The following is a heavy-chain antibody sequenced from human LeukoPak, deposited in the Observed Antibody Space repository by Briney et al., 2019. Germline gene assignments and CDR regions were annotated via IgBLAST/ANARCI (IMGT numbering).Heavy chain of an antibody. CDR3: ARKSGWFDP. V-gene: IGHV4-34*01. Sequence: SETLSLTCAVYGGSFSGYYWSWIRQPPGKGLEWIGEINHSGSTSYNPSLKSRVTISVDTSENQFSLKLSSVTAADTAVYYCARKSGWFDPWGQGTLVTVSS. CDR2: INHSGST. J-gene: IGHJ5*02. CDR1: GGSFSGYY.